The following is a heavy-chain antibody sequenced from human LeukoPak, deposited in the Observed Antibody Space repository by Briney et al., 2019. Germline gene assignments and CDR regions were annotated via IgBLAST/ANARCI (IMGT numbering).Heavy chain of an antibody. CDR3: TRGSGWYPDY. Sequence: PGGSLRLSCAASGFAFSSFWMSWVRQVPGKGLEWVANINQDGREKNYVDSVKGRFTIFRDNAKNSLYLQMNSLRVEDTAVFYCTRGSGWYPDYWGQGTLVTVPS. CDR1: GFAFSSFW. D-gene: IGHD6-19*01. CDR2: INQDGREK. V-gene: IGHV3-7*04. J-gene: IGHJ4*02.